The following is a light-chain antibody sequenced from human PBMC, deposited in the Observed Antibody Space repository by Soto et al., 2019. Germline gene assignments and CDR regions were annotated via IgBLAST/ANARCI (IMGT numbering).Light chain of an antibody. J-gene: IGLJ2*01. CDR2: GVT. V-gene: IGLV2-14*01. CDR1: NSDIGGYNS. Sequence: QSALTQPASVSGSPGQSITISCTGSNSDIGGYNSVSWYQQHPGKAPKLLIFGVTNRPSGVSDRFFGSKSGNTASLTISALQAEDEADYYCTSYTSVTIVVFGGGTKLTVL. CDR3: TSYTSVTIVV.